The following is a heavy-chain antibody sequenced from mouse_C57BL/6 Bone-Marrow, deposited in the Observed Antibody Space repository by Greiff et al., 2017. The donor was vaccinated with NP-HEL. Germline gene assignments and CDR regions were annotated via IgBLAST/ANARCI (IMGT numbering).Heavy chain of an antibody. J-gene: IGHJ3*01. CDR2: ISDGGSYP. V-gene: IGHV5-4*01. Sequence: EVQVVESGGGLVKPGGSLKLSCAASVFTFSSYAMSWVRPTPEKRLEWVATISDGGSYPYYPDNVNGRFTISRDNAKNNLYLQMSHLKSEDTAMYYCARDEGGELRRDAYWGQGTLVTVSA. CDR1: VFTFSSYA. D-gene: IGHD2-4*01. CDR3: ARDEGGELRRDAY.